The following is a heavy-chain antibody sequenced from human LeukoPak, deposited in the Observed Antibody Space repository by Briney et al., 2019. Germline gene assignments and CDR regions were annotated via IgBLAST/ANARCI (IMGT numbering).Heavy chain of an antibody. D-gene: IGHD3-10*01. J-gene: IGHJ3*02. CDR3: ARDLGEGSGSYQDDAFDI. Sequence: ASVKVSCKASGYTFTGSYMHWVRQAPGPRLECLGWINPNSGGTNYAQKFQGRVTMTRDTSIRTAYMDLSRLRSDDTAVYYCARDLGEGSGSYQDDAFDIWGQGTMVTVSS. CDR2: INPNSGGT. V-gene: IGHV1-2*02. CDR1: GYTFTGSY.